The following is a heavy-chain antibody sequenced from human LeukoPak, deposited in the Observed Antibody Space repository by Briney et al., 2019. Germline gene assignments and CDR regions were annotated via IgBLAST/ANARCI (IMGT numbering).Heavy chain of an antibody. CDR1: GFTFSDYY. J-gene: IGHJ6*02. V-gene: IGHV3-11*01. CDR3: ARSLGYYYYYYGMDV. CDR2: ISSSGSTI. Sequence: GGSLRLSCAASGFTFSDYYMSWIRQAPGKGLEWVSYISSSGSTIYYADSVKGRFTISRDNAKNSLYLQMYSLRAEDTAVYYCARSLGYYYYYYGMDVWGQGTTVTVSS. D-gene: IGHD2-15*01.